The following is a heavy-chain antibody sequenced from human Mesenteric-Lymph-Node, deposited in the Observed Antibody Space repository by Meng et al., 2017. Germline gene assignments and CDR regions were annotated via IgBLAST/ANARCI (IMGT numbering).Heavy chain of an antibody. D-gene: IGHD3-10*01. J-gene: IGHJ1*01. CDR1: GGSISSGDYY. CDR3: LRGSGGSV. CDR2: IPHRGSS. V-gene: IGHV4-30-4*01. Sequence: QVQLQEPGPGLGKPSETLSLTCAGSGGSISSGDYYWSWIRQPPGKGLEWIGEIPHRGSSAYNPSLKSRVSMSIDKSKNQFSLKLTSVAAADTAVYHCLRGSGGSVWGQGTLVTVSS.